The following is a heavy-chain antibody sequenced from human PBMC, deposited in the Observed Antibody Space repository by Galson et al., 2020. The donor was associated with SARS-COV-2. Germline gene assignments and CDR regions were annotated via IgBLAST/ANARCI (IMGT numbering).Heavy chain of an antibody. CDR2: INHSGST. J-gene: IGHJ4*02. CDR3: ARTPYYYDSSGYYDFGSTPQYYFDY. D-gene: IGHD3-22*01. CDR1: GGSFSGYY. Sequence: SETLSLTCAVYGGSFSGYYWSWIRQPPGKGLEWIGEINHSGSTNYNPSLKSRVTISVDTSKNQFSLKLSSVTAADTAVYYCARTPYYYDSSGYYDFGSTPQYYFDYWGQGTLVTVSS. V-gene: IGHV4-34*01.